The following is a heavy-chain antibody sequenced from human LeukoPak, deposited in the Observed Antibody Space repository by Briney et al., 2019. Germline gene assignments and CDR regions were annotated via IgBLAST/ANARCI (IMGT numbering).Heavy chain of an antibody. J-gene: IGHJ5*02. CDR1: GFTVSSNS. V-gene: IGHV3-20*04. Sequence: GGSLRLSCTVSGFTVSSNSMSWVRQAPGKGLEWVSGINWNGGSTGYADSVKGRFTISRDNAKNSLYLQMNSLRAEDTALYYCARGGSCNSASGGDCSHLLIAWGQGTLVTVSS. CDR3: ARGGSCNSASGGDCSHLLIA. CDR2: INWNGGST. D-gene: IGHD2-21*02.